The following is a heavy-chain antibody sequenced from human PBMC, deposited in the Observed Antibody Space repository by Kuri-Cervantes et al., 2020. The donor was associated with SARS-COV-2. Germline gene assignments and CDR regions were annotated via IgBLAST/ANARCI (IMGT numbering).Heavy chain of an antibody. CDR2: ISGGGTSS. CDR3: AKDRDYYSRPLTLHY. D-gene: IGHD2-2*01. J-gene: IGHJ4*02. CDR1: GFTFISNA. Sequence: GESLKISCAASGFTFISNAMSWVRQAPGKGLEGVSCISGGGTSSDYSDSVKGRFTISRDNSKNTLYLVMNNLRGEDTAVYFCAKDRDYYSRPLTLHYWGQGAQVTVSS. V-gene: IGHV3-23*01.